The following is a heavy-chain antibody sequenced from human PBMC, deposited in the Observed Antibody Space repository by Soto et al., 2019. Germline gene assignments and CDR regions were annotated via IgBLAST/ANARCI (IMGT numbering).Heavy chain of an antibody. Sequence: LSLTCAVSGGSISSGGYPWSWIRQPPGKGLEWIGYIYHSGSTYYNPSLKSRVTISVDRSKNQFSLKLSSVTAADTAVYYCARRRHYYGSGSPGYFDYWGQGTLVTVSS. CDR3: ARRRHYYGSGSPGYFDY. J-gene: IGHJ4*02. CDR2: IYHSGST. V-gene: IGHV4-30-2*01. CDR1: GGSISSGGYP. D-gene: IGHD3-10*01.